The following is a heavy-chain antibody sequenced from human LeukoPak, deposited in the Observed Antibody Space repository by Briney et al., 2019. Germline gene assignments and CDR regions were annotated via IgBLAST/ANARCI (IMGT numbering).Heavy chain of an antibody. J-gene: IGHJ4*02. D-gene: IGHD1-14*01. CDR2: ISXXXXXX. CDR3: ARKTGTPGY. Sequence: GRSLRLSCAASGFTFDDYAMHWVRQAPGKGLEWVSGISXXXXXXXXXXXXXXXXTXXRDXAKNSLYLQMNSLRAEDTAVYYCARKTGTPGYWGQGTLVTVSS. CDR1: GFTFDDYA. V-gene: IGHV3-9*01.